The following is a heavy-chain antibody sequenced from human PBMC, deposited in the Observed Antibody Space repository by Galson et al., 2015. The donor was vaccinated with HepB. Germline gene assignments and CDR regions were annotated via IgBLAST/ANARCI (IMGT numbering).Heavy chain of an antibody. CDR3: ARNYGSGPYDAFDI. D-gene: IGHD3-10*01. V-gene: IGHV3-21*01. CDR1: GFTFSSYS. J-gene: IGHJ3*02. Sequence: SLRLSCAASGFTFSSYSMNWVRQAPGKGLEWVSSISSSSSYIYYADSVKGRFTISRDNAKNSLYLQMNSLRAEDTAVYYCARNYGSGPYDAFDIWGQGTMVTVSS. CDR2: ISSSSSYI.